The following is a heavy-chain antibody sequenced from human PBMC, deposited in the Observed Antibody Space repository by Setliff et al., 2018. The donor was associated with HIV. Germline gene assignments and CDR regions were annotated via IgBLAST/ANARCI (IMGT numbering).Heavy chain of an antibody. J-gene: IGHJ4*02. D-gene: IGHD6-6*01. Sequence: PSETLSLTCSVSGVSVGSGDYYWHWIRQHPEKALEWIGYIFHSGDTYYNPSLKSRISMSVDTSKNQFSLELTSLTAADTAVYYCATRPRIAARPFDYGGQGMWVTVSS. V-gene: IGHV4-31*03. CDR2: IFHSGDT. CDR3: ATRPRIAARPFDY. CDR1: GVSVGSGDYY.